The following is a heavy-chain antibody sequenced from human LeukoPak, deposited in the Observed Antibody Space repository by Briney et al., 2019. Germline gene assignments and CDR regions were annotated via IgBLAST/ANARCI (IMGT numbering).Heavy chain of an antibody. V-gene: IGHV3-23*01. D-gene: IGHD3-10*01. Sequence: PGGSLRLSCAASGFTFSNFAVNWVRQAPGKGLEWVSVIGGGDGPIYYADSVKGRFTISRDNSKNTLYLQMNSLRAEDTAVYYCAKSFYYNSGSWGIFDYWGQGTLVTVSS. J-gene: IGHJ4*02. CDR2: IGGGDGPI. CDR1: GFTFSNFA. CDR3: AKSFYYNSGSWGIFDY.